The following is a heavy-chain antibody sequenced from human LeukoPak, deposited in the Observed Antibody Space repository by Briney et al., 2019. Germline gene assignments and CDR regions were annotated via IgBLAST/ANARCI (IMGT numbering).Heavy chain of an antibody. CDR3: ARAPFGVAAAGTRGGYDY. Sequence: SETLSLTCTVSGGSISSSSYYWGWIRQPPGKGLEWIGYIYYSGSTNYNPSLKSRVTVSVDTSKNQFSLKLSSVTAADTAVYYCARAPFGVAAAGTRGGYDYWGQGTLVTVSS. CDR2: IYYSGST. J-gene: IGHJ4*02. CDR1: GGSISSSSYY. V-gene: IGHV4-61*05. D-gene: IGHD6-13*01.